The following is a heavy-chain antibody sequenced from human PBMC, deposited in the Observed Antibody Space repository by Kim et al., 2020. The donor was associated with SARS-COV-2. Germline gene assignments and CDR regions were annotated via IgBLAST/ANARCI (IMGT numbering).Heavy chain of an antibody. CDR2: INHSGST. V-gene: IGHV4-34*01. CDR1: GGSFSGYY. D-gene: IGHD3-10*01. Sequence: SETLSLTCAVYGGSFSGYYWSWIRQPPGKGLEWIGEINHSGSTNYNPSLKSRVTISVDTSKNQFSLKLSSVTAADTAVYYCARMDYYGLGSYYNGPAFDPWGQGTLVTVSS. CDR3: ARMDYYGLGSYYNGPAFDP. J-gene: IGHJ5*02.